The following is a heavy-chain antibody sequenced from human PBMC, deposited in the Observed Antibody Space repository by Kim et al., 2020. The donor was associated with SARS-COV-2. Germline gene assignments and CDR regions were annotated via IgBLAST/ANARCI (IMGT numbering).Heavy chain of an antibody. CDR1: GGSVSSGNYY. CDR3: ARDRVHGIAAAGIDY. Sequence: SETLSLTCTVSGGSVSSGNYYWSWIRQPPGKGLEWIGNIFYNGDTNYNPSLKSRVTISVETSKNEFSLRLTSVTAADTAVDYCARDRVHGIAAAGIDYWG. CDR2: IFYNGDT. J-gene: IGHJ4*01. D-gene: IGHD6-13*01. V-gene: IGHV4-61*01.